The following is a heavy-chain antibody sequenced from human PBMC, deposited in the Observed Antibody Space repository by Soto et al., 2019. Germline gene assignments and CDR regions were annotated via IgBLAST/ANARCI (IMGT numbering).Heavy chain of an antibody. CDR1: GGSISSGDYY. Sequence: SETLSLTCTVSGGSISSGDYYWSWIRQPPGKGLEWIGYIYYSGSTYYNPSRKSRVTISVDTSKNQFSLKLSSVTAADTAVYYCACGLAAAGTRPNHYYYYGMDVWGQGTTVTVS. CDR2: IYYSGST. J-gene: IGHJ6*02. D-gene: IGHD6-13*01. V-gene: IGHV4-30-4*01. CDR3: ACGLAAAGTRPNHYYYYGMDV.